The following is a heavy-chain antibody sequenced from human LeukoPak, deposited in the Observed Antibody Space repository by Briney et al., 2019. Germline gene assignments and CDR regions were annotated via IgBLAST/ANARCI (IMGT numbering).Heavy chain of an antibody. CDR1: GGSFSGYY. J-gene: IGHJ4*02. CDR2: INHSGST. Sequence: SETLSLTCAVYGGSFSGYYWSWIRQPPGKGLEWIGEINHSGSTNYNPSLKSRVTISVDTSKNQFSLKLSSVTAADTAVYYCARASRWLDYWGQGTLVTVSS. V-gene: IGHV4-34*01. D-gene: IGHD5-24*01. CDR3: ARASRWLDY.